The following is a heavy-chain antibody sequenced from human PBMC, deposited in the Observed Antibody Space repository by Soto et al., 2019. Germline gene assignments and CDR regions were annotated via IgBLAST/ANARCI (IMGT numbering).Heavy chain of an antibody. Sequence: EVQLVDSVGDLRQPGGALRLSGAGFGFSLDDDTMHWVRQAPGKGLEWVSCITWNIDKRAYAASVRGRFTVSKDSAKNSLYLEMNSLRIEDTALYYCAKGVRRTWNGMDVWGQGTAVIVSS. CDR2: ITWNIDKR. V-gene: IGHV3-9*01. D-gene: IGHD1-1*01. J-gene: IGHJ6*02. CDR3: AKGVRRTWNGMDV. CDR1: GFSLDDDT.